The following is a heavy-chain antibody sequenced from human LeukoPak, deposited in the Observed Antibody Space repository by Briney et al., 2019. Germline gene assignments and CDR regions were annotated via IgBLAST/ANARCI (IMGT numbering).Heavy chain of an antibody. J-gene: IGHJ4*02. V-gene: IGHV2-70*11. CDR2: IDWDDDK. CDR1: GFSLSTSGMC. Sequence: SGPRLVNPTQTLTLTCTFSGFSLSTSGMCVSWIRQPPGLAVEWLARIDWDDDKYYSTSLKTRLTISKDTSKDQVVLTMTNMDPVDTATYYCARCGRSLSLDYWGQGTLVTVSS. CDR3: ARCGRSLSLDY. D-gene: IGHD1-26*01.